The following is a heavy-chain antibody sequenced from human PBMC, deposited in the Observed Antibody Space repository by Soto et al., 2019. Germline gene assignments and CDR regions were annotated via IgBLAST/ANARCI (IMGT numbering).Heavy chain of an antibody. D-gene: IGHD4-17*01. Sequence: PSETLSLTCTVSGGSISSGDYYWSWIRQPPGKGLEWIGYIYYSGSTYYNPSLKSRVTISVDTSKNQFSLKLSSVTAADTAVYYCARGTTVTVWFDPWGQGTLVTVSS. V-gene: IGHV4-30-4*01. CDR3: ARGTTVTVWFDP. CDR1: GGSISSGDYY. J-gene: IGHJ5*02. CDR2: IYYSGST.